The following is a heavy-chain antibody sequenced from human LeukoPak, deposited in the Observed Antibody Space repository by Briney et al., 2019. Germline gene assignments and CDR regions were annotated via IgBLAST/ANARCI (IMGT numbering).Heavy chain of an antibody. CDR1: GYTFTSYD. D-gene: IGHD6-13*01. J-gene: IGHJ6*03. Sequence: ASVKVSCKASGYTFTSYDINWVRQATGQGLEWMGRMNPNSGNTGYAQKFQGRVTITRNTSISTAYMELSSLRSEDTAVYYCARYRGDWQQLGGYYYYMDVWGKGTTVTVSS. V-gene: IGHV1-8*03. CDR2: MNPNSGNT. CDR3: ARYRGDWQQLGGYYYYMDV.